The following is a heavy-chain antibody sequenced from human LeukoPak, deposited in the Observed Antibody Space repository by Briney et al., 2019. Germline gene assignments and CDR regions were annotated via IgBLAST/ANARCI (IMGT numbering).Heavy chain of an antibody. CDR2: IYHSGST. CDR3: ARAAYCSSTSCYVYFDY. Sequence: PSETLSLTCAVSGGSISSGGYSWSWIRQPPGKGLEWIGYIYHSGSTYYNPSLKCRVTISVDRSKNQFSLKLSSVTAADTAVYYCARAAYCSSTSCYVYFDYWGQGTLVTVSS. J-gene: IGHJ4*02. D-gene: IGHD2-2*01. CDR1: GGSISSGGYS. V-gene: IGHV4-30-2*01.